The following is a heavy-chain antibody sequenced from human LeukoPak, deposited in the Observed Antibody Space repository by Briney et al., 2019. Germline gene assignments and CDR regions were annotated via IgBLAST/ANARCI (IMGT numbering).Heavy chain of an antibody. CDR1: GGSISSYY. Sequence: SETLSLTCTVSGGSISSYYWSWIRQPPGKGLEWIGYIYYSGSTNYNPSLKSRVTISVDTSKNQFSLKLSSVTAADTAVYYCARSRRSPPTQYDYWGQGTLVTVSS. CDR3: ARSRRSPPTQYDY. V-gene: IGHV4-59*01. J-gene: IGHJ4*02. D-gene: IGHD5/OR15-5a*01. CDR2: IYYSGST.